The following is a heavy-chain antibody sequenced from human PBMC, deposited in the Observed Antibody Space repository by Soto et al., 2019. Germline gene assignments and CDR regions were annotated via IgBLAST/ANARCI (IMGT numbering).Heavy chain of an antibody. Sequence: GASVKVSCKASGGTFSSYTISWVRQAPGQGLEWMGRIIPILGIANYAQKFQGRVTITADKSTSTAYMELSSLRSEDTAVYYCARVPQSGYESFDYWGQGTLVTVSS. CDR3: ARVPQSGYESFDY. V-gene: IGHV1-69*02. D-gene: IGHD5-12*01. CDR2: IIPILGIA. CDR1: GGTFSSYT. J-gene: IGHJ4*02.